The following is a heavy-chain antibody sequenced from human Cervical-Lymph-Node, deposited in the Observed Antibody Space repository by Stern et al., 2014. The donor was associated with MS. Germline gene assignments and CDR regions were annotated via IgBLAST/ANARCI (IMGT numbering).Heavy chain of an antibody. CDR2: IIPLFGTA. D-gene: IGHD3-22*01. Sequence: VQLVESGAEVKKPGSSVKISCKASGGTFNSYAISWVRQAPAQGLEWMGGIIPLFGTANYAQKFQGRVTITADKSTSTAYMALSSLRSEDTAVYYCASPDPYDSNVLYFDFWGQGTLVTVSS. V-gene: IGHV1-69*06. CDR1: GGTFNSYA. J-gene: IGHJ4*02. CDR3: ASPDPYDSNVLYFDF.